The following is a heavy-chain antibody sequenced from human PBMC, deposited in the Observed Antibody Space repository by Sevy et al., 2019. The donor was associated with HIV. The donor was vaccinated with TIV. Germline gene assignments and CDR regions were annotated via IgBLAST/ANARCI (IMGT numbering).Heavy chain of an antibody. CDR1: GDSVSSNSAA. CDR3: ARDPITIFGVVIIRAGWFDP. Sequence: SQTLSLTCAISGDSVSSNSAAWNWIRQSPSRGLEWLGRTYYRSKWYNDYAVSVKSRITINPDTSKSQFSLQLNSVTPEDTAVYYCARDPITIFGVVIIRAGWFDPWGQGTLVTVSS. V-gene: IGHV6-1*01. CDR2: TYYRSKWYN. D-gene: IGHD3-3*01. J-gene: IGHJ5*02.